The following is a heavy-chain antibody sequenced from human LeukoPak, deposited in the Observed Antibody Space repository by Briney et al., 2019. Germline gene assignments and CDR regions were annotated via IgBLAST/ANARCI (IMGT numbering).Heavy chain of an antibody. CDR2: INHSGSA. J-gene: IGHJ4*02. Sequence: SETLSLTCAVYGGSFSGYYWSWIRQPPGKGLEWIGEINHSGSANYNPSLKGRVTISVDTSKNQFSLKLSSVTAADTAVYYCARSPRLGDILTGYYSDYWGQGTLVTVSS. V-gene: IGHV4-34*01. D-gene: IGHD3-9*01. CDR3: ARSPRLGDILTGYYSDY. CDR1: GGSFSGYY.